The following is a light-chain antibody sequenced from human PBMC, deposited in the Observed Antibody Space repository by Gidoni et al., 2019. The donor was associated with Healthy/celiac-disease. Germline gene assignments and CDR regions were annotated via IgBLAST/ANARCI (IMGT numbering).Light chain of an antibody. CDR3: QQYNNWPPYT. Sequence: EIVMTQSPATLSVSPGERATLSCRASQSVSSNLAWYKQKPGQAPRLLIYGASTRATGIPARFSGSGSGTEFTLTISSLQSEDFAVYYCQQYNNWPPYTFXXXTKLEIK. CDR2: GAS. CDR1: QSVSSN. J-gene: IGKJ2*01. V-gene: IGKV3-15*01.